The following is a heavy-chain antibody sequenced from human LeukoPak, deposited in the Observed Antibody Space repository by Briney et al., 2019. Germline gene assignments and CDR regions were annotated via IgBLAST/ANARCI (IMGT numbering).Heavy chain of an antibody. CDR1: GGSISSYY. J-gene: IGHJ6*02. CDR2: IYYSGST. Sequence: PSETLSLTCTVSGGSISSYYWSWIRQPPGKGLEWIGYIYYSGSTNYNPSLKSRVTISVDTSKNQFSLKLSSVTAADTAVYYCARSYGSGSYHGDYYYGMDVWGQGTTVTVSS. V-gene: IGHV4-59*08. D-gene: IGHD3-10*01. CDR3: ARSYGSGSYHGDYYYGMDV.